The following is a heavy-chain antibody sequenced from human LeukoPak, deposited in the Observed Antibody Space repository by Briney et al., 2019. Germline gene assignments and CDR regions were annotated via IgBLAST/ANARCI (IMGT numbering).Heavy chain of an antibody. Sequence: ASVKVSCKASGYTFTGYYMHWVRQAPGQGLECMGRINPNSGDTNYAQKFQGRVTMTRYTSISTAYMELSRLRSDDTAVYYCARGRRTRGYYDLQDYWGQGTLVTVSS. CDR2: INPNSGDT. CDR1: GYTFTGYY. V-gene: IGHV1-2*06. CDR3: ARGRRTRGYYDLQDY. D-gene: IGHD3-22*01. J-gene: IGHJ4*02.